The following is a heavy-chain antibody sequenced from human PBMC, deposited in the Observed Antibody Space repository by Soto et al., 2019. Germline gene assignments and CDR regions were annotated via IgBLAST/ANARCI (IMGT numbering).Heavy chain of an antibody. J-gene: IGHJ6*02. CDR3: VREGGSGNYRYYAMDV. Sequence: QVQLVQSGAEVKKPGSSVKVSCKASGGTFSSYAISWVRQAPGQGLEWMGGIIPIFGTANYAQKFQGRVTITADESTSTDYMELSSLRSEDTAVYYCVREGGSGNYRYYAMDVWGQGTTVTVSS. V-gene: IGHV1-69*12. CDR1: GGTFSSYA. D-gene: IGHD3-10*01. CDR2: IIPIFGTA.